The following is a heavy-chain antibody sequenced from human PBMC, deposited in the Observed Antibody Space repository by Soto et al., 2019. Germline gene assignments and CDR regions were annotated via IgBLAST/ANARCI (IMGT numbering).Heavy chain of an antibody. J-gene: IGHJ4*02. CDR3: ARDRYGMSLTGPEVVAY. D-gene: IGHD1-20*01. V-gene: IGHV4-59*01. CDR2: IYYSGYT. Sequence: SETLSLTCTVSGGSIRNYFWSWIRQPPGKRLEWIGYIYYSGYTSYNPSLKNRVIISVDTSKNEFSLELTSVAAADTALYYCARDRYGMSLTGPEVVAYWGQGTLVTVSS. CDR1: GGSIRNYF.